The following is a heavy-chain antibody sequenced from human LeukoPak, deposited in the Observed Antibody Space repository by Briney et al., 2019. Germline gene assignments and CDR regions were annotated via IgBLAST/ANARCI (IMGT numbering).Heavy chain of an antibody. Sequence: GGSLRLSCAASGFTFTNYAMHWVRQAPGKGLEYVSAISYNGGSTYYADSVKGRFTISRDNSKNTLYLQMNSLRVEDTAVYYCARDLNWETYWGQGTLVSVSS. CDR3: ARDLNWETY. D-gene: IGHD7-27*01. J-gene: IGHJ4*02. V-gene: IGHV3-64*02. CDR2: ISYNGGST. CDR1: GFTFTNYA.